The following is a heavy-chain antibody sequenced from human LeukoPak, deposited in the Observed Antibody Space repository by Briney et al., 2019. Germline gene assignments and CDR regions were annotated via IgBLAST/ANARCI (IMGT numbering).Heavy chain of an antibody. V-gene: IGHV4-34*01. J-gene: IGHJ4*02. CDR2: INHSGST. D-gene: IGHD3/OR15-3a*01. Sequence: SETLSLTCAVYGGSFSGYYWSWIRQPPGKGLEWIGEINHSGSTNYNPSLKSRVTISVDTSKNQFSLKLSSVTAADTAVYYCAREPQLDYYFDYWGQGTLVTVSS. CDR1: GGSFSGYY. CDR3: AREPQLDYYFDY.